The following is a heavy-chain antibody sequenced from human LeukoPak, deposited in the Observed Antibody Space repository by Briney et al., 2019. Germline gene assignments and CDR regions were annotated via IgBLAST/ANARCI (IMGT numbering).Heavy chain of an antibody. CDR2: INPNSGGT. J-gene: IGHJ4*02. CDR1: GYTFTSYG. V-gene: IGHV1-2*02. D-gene: IGHD6-19*01. CDR3: ARFGLMGQWLRGYYFDY. Sequence: ASVKVSCKASGYTFTSYGISWVRQAPGQGLEWMGWINPNSGGTNYAQKFQGRVTMTRDTSISTAYMELSRLRSDDTAVYYCARFGLMGQWLRGYYFDYWGQGTLVTVSS.